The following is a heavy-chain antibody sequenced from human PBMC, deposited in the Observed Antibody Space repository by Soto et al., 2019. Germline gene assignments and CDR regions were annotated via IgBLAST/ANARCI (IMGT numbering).Heavy chain of an antibody. CDR3: AHRLCDSSCYWDVGFFDY. D-gene: IGHD2-15*01. Sequence: GSGPTLVNPTQTLTLTCTFSGFSLSTSGVGVGWIRQPPGKALEWLALIYWDDDKRYSPSLKSRLTITKDTSKNQVVLTMTNMDPVDTGTYYCAHRLCDSSCYWDVGFFDYWGQGTLVTVSS. V-gene: IGHV2-5*02. CDR1: GFSLSTSGVG. J-gene: IGHJ4*02. CDR2: IYWDDDK.